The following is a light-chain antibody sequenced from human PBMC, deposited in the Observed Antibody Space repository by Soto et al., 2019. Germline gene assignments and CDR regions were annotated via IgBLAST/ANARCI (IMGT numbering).Light chain of an antibody. CDR2: DSS. V-gene: IGKV3-15*01. CDR3: HHYHNWPMT. CDR1: QSVSID. Sequence: EIVMTQSPDTLSVSPGERATLSCRASQSVSIDLAWYQQKPGQAPRLLIYDSSTRATGIPARFSGSESGTEFTLTISSLQSEDFAVYYCHHYHNWPMTFGQGTRLEIK. J-gene: IGKJ5*01.